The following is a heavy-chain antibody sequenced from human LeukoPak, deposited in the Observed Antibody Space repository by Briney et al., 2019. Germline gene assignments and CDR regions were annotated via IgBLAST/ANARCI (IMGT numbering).Heavy chain of an antibody. D-gene: IGHD5-24*01. CDR2: IIPIFGTA. J-gene: IGHJ4*02. V-gene: IGHV1-69*13. Sequence: SVKVSCKASGGTFSSCAISWVRQAPGQGLEWMGGIIPIFGTANYAQKFQGRVTITADESTSTAYMELSSLRSEDTAVYYCARGSRDGYNLDYWGQGTLVTVSS. CDR1: GGTFSSCA. CDR3: ARGSRDGYNLDY.